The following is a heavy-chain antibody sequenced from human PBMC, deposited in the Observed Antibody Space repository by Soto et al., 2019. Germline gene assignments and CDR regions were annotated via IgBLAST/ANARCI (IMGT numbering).Heavy chain of an antibody. Sequence: ASVKVSCKASGGTFSSYAISWVRQAPGQGLEWMGGIIPIFGTANYAQKFQGRVTITADESTSTAYMELSSLRSEDTAVYYCSYHYDSSGYYLYWGQGTLVTVSS. CDR3: SYHYDSSGYYLY. D-gene: IGHD3-22*01. CDR1: GGTFSSYA. J-gene: IGHJ4*02. V-gene: IGHV1-69*13. CDR2: IIPIFGTA.